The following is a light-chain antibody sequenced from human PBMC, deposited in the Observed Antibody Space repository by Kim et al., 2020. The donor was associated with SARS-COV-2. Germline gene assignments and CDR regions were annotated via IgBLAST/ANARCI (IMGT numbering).Light chain of an antibody. J-gene: IGKJ4*01. CDR2: GTS. CDR1: QSVSVSY. Sequence: LSRGEKATLSCRARQSVSVSYLAWYQTRTGQPPRFLIYGTSSRAAGIPDRFRGSGFGTDFTLTISGLEPEDFAVYFCQQYETLPLTFGGGTKVEI. V-gene: IGKV3-20*01. CDR3: QQYETLPLT.